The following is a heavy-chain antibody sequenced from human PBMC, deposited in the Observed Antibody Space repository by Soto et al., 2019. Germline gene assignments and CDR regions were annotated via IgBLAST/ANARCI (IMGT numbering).Heavy chain of an antibody. CDR2: IIPIFGPP. Sequence: GASVKVSCTASGGTFRSYAISWVRQAPVRGLELMGGIIPIFGPPNYAQKFQGRVTITAEESTSTAYMELSSLTSEDTAVYYCARVTGTTGGYFNYWGKGTLVTVS. J-gene: IGHJ4*02. D-gene: IGHD1-1*01. CDR3: ARVTGTTGGYFNY. CDR1: GGTFRSYA. V-gene: IGHV1-69*13.